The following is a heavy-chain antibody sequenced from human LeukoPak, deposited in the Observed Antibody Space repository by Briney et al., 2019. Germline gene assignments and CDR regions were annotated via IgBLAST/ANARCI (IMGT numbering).Heavy chain of an antibody. CDR3: ARGLAASLWY. V-gene: IGHV4-34*01. Sequence: PSETLSLTCAVYGGSFSGYYWSWIRQPPGKGLEWIGEINHSGGTNYNPSLKSRVTISVDTSKNQFSLKLSSVTAADTAVYYCARGLAASLWYWGQGTLVTVSS. CDR2: INHSGGT. CDR1: GGSFSGYY. D-gene: IGHD6-25*01. J-gene: IGHJ4*02.